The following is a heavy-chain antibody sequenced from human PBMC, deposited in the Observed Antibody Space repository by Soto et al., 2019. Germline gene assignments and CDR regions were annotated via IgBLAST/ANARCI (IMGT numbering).Heavy chain of an antibody. D-gene: IGHD3-3*01. CDR2: INHRGST. CDR1: GGSFSGYY. CDR3: ARGEDFWSGYPFDF. Sequence: QVQLQQWGAGLLKPSETLSLTCAVYGGSFSGYYWSWIRQPPGKGREWIGEINHRGSTKYNPSLKRRVTISVDTCKNQFSLKLSSVTAADTAVYYCARGEDFWSGYPFDFWGQGTLVSVSS. V-gene: IGHV4-34*01. J-gene: IGHJ4*02.